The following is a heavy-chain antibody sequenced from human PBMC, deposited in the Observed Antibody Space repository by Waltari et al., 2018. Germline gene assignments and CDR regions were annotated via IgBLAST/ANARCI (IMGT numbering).Heavy chain of an antibody. D-gene: IGHD3-10*01. CDR3: ARDLITMVRGVLRDYYYYYGMDV. Sequence: QVQLVQSGAEVKKPGASVKVSCKASGYTFTSYGISWVRQAPGQGHEWMGWISAYNGNTNYAQKLQGRVTMTTDTSTSTAYMELRSLRSDDTAVYYCARDLITMVRGVLRDYYYYYGMDVWGQGTTVTVSS. J-gene: IGHJ6*02. V-gene: IGHV1-18*01. CDR2: ISAYNGNT. CDR1: GYTFTSYG.